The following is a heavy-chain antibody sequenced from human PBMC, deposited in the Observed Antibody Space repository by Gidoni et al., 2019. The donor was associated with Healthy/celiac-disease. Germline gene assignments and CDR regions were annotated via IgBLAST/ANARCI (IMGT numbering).Heavy chain of an antibody. J-gene: IGHJ4*02. CDR2: ITPSGGST. CDR1: GYTFTSYY. D-gene: IGHD3-22*01. Sequence: QVQLVQSAAEVKKPGASVKVPCKAYGYTFTSYYMHWVRQAPGQGLEWLDIITPSGGSTCYEQTFQGRVTMTRDTSTSTVYMELSSLRSEDTAVYYCASSITMIGGWYFDYWGQGTLVTVSS. V-gene: IGHV1-46*03. CDR3: ASSITMIGGWYFDY.